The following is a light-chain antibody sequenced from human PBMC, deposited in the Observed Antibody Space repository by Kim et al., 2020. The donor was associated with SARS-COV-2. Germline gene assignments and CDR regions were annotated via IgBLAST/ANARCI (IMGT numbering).Light chain of an antibody. J-gene: IGLJ2*01. CDR3: SSYTSSSTLVV. V-gene: IGLV2-14*03. CDR2: DVS. CDR1: SRYVGGYNY. Sequence: ITLTCTGTSRYVGGYNYVSCYQQHPGKAPKLMIYDVSNRPSGVSNRFSGSKSGNTASLTISGLQAEDEADYYCSSYTSSSTLVVFGGGTQLTVL.